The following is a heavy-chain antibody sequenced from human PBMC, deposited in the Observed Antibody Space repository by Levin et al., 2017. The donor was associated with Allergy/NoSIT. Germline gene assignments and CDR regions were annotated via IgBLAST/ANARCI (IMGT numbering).Heavy chain of an antibody. D-gene: IGHD3-10*01. CDR3: ARDPRGITMVRGAI. V-gene: IGHV1-2*02. CDR2: INPNSGGT. CDR1: GYTFTGYY. Sequence: GESLKISCKASGYTFTGYYMHWVRQAPGQGLEWMGWINPNSGGTNYAQKFQGRVTMTRDTSISTAYMELSRLRSDDTAVYYCARDPRGITMVRGAIWGQGTLVTVSS. J-gene: IGHJ4*02.